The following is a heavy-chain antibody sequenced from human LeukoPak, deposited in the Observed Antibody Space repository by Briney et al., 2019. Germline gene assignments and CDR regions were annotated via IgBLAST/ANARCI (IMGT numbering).Heavy chain of an antibody. Sequence: SETLSLTCSVSGDSVTGGLYYWSWIRQPAGKGLEWIGHIFSSGSTTYNPSLMSRVTISVDTSNNQFSLKLTSVTAADTAVYYCARQKWEQQGRDYYFNGLDVWGPGTTVIVSS. CDR2: IFSSGST. J-gene: IGHJ6*02. CDR1: GDSVTGGLYY. V-gene: IGHV4-61*10. CDR3: ARQKWEQQGRDYYFNGLDV. D-gene: IGHD1/OR15-1a*01.